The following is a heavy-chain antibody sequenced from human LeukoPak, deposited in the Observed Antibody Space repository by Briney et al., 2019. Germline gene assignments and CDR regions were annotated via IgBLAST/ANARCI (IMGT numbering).Heavy chain of an antibody. V-gene: IGHV4-34*01. CDR1: GGSFSGYY. J-gene: IGHJ6*02. D-gene: IGHD6-13*01. CDR3: ARGQYSSSWYRRDYYYGMDV. CDR2: INHSGST. Sequence: SETLSLTCAVYGGSFSGYYWSWIRQPPGKGLEWIGEINHSGSTNYNPSLKSRVTISVDMSKNQFSLKLSSVAAADTAVYYCARGQYSSSWYRRDYYYGMDVWGQGTTVTVSS.